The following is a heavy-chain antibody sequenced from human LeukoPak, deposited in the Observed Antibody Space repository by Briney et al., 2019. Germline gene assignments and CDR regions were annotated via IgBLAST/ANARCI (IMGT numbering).Heavy chain of an antibody. J-gene: IGHJ4*02. Sequence: ASVKVSWQASGYTLTSYGISWVRQAPGQGLEWMGWISAYNGNTNYAQKLQGRVTMTTDTSTRRAYMELRRLMSDDTAVYYCARDYKRSNYGYSGYWGQGTLVTVSS. CDR3: ARDYKRSNYGYSGY. D-gene: IGHD4-11*01. CDR1: GYTLTSYG. CDR2: ISAYNGNT. V-gene: IGHV1-18*01.